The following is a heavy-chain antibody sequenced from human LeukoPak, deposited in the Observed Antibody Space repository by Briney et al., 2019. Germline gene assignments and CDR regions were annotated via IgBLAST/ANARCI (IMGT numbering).Heavy chain of an antibody. CDR3: ARDRTLNKVSPSGFYP. CDR1: GGSISSSNW. D-gene: IGHD1/OR15-1a*01. Sequence: SETLSLTCAVSGGSISSSNWWSWVRQPPGKGLEWSGEIYHSGSTNYNPSLKSRVTISVDKSKNQFSLKLSSVTAADTAVYYCARDRTLNKVSPSGFYPWGQGTLVTVSS. V-gene: IGHV4-4*02. J-gene: IGHJ5*02. CDR2: IYHSGST.